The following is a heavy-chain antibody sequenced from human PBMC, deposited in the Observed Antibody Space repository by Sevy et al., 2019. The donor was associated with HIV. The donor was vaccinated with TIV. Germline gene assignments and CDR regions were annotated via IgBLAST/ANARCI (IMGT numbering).Heavy chain of an antibody. J-gene: IGHJ3*02. Sequence: GGSLRLSCAASRFTFSSYALNWVRQAPGKGLEWVSTISGSGGSTYYAASVKGRFTISRDNSKNTLYLQMDSLRAEDTAVYYCAKDRYHTSGYYPEGAFDIWGQGTMVTVSS. CDR1: RFTFSSYA. CDR2: ISGSGGST. CDR3: AKDRYHTSGYYPEGAFDI. V-gene: IGHV3-23*01. D-gene: IGHD3-22*01.